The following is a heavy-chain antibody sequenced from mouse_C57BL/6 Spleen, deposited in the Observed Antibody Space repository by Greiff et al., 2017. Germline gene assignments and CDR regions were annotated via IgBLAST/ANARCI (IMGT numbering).Heavy chain of an antibody. V-gene: IGHV2-2*01. J-gene: IGHJ1*03. CDR1: GFSLTSYG. CDR2: IWSGGST. D-gene: IGHD1-1*01. CDR3: ARNVYGSSYGWYFDV. Sequence: QVQLQQSGPGLVLPSQSLSITCTVSGFSLTSYGVHWVRQSPGKGLEWLGVIWSGGSTAYNAAFISRLSISKDDSKCQVFVKMNSLQADDTAIYYCARNVYGSSYGWYFDVWGTVTTVTVSS.